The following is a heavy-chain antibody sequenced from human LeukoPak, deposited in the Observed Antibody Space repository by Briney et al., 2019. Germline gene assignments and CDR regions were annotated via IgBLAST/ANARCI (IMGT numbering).Heavy chain of an antibody. CDR2: ISWNSGSI. CDR3: AKDKGYGSGSYNYFDY. Sequence: GRSLRLSCAASGFTFDDYAVHWVRQAPGKGLEWVSGISWNSGSIGYADSVKGRFTISRDNAKSSLYLQMNSLRAEDMALYHCAKDKGYGSGSYNYFDYWGQGTLVTVSS. CDR1: GFTFDDYA. V-gene: IGHV3-9*03. D-gene: IGHD3-10*01. J-gene: IGHJ4*02.